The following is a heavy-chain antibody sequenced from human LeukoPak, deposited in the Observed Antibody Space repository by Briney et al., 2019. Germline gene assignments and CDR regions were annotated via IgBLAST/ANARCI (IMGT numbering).Heavy chain of an antibody. CDR2: IYSGGNT. CDR1: GFTVSINY. D-gene: IGHD2-2*01. J-gene: IGHJ4*02. Sequence: GGSLRLSCAASGFTVSINYMSWVRQAPGKGLEWASVIYSGGNTYYADSVRGRFTISRDNSKNTVYLQMNSLRAEDTAVYYCARGETSSCDYWGQGTLVTVSS. CDR3: ARGETSSCDY. V-gene: IGHV3-53*01.